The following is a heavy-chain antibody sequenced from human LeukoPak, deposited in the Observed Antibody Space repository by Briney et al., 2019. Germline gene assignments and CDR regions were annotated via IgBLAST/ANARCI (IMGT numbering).Heavy chain of an antibody. CDR3: ASRIPWTYYHDSSHDY. D-gene: IGHD3-22*01. V-gene: IGHV3-21*01. J-gene: IGHJ4*02. CDR1: GFTFSSYS. Sequence: GGPLRLSCAASGFTFSSYSMNWVRQAPGKGLEWVSSISSSSSYIYYADSVEGRFTISRDNAKNSLYLQMNSLRAEDTAVYYCASRIPWTYYHDSSHDYWGQGTLVTVSS. CDR2: ISSSSSYI.